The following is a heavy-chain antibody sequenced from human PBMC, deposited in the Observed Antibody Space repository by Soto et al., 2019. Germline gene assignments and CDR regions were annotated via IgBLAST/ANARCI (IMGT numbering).Heavy chain of an antibody. J-gene: IGHJ4*02. D-gene: IGHD3-22*01. CDR1: GGSFSGYY. CDR2: INHSGST. CDR3: ARGHEASYYYDSSGYAYCDY. Sequence: SETLSLTCAVYGGSFSGYYWSWIRQPPGKGLEWIGEINHSGSTNYNPSLKSRVTISVDTSKNQFSLKLSSVTAADTAVYYCARGHEASYYYDSSGYAYCDYWGQGTLVTVSS. V-gene: IGHV4-34*01.